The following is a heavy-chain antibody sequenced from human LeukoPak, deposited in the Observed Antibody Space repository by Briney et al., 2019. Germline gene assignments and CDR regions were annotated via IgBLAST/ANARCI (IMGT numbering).Heavy chain of an antibody. CDR3: ARDPIEQLVYFDY. V-gene: IGHV3-30-3*01. J-gene: IGHJ4*02. CDR1: GFTLRNYV. CDR2: ISYDGSNK. Sequence: GGSLRLSCAASGFTLRNYVIHWVRQAPGKGLEWVAVISYDGSNKYYADSVKGRFTISRDNSKNTLYLQMNSLRAEDTAVYYCARDPIEQLVYFDYWGQGTLVTVSS. D-gene: IGHD6-6*01.